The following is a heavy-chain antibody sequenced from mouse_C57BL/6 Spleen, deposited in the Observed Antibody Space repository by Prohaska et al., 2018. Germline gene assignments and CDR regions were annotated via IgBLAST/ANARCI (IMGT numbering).Heavy chain of an antibody. CDR1: GYAFSSYW. CDR2: IYPGDGDT. J-gene: IGHJ3*01. D-gene: IGHD3-2*02. V-gene: IGHV1-80*01. Sequence: QVQLQQSGAELVKPGASVKISCKASGYAFSSYWMNWVKQRPGKGLEWIGQIYPGDGDTNYNGKFKGKATLTADKSSSTAYMQLSSLTSEDSAVYFCAREAQATSWFAYWGQGTLVTVSA. CDR3: AREAQATSWFAY.